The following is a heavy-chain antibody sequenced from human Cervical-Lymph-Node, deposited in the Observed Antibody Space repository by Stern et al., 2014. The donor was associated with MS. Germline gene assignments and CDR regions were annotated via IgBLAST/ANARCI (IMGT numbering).Heavy chain of an antibody. Sequence: EVQLVESGRGLVQPGRSLRLSCAASGFSLSSYWMHWVCQAPATGLALVARINSDGSSTSYADSVKGRFTISRDNAKNTLYLQMNSLRAEDTAVYYCARIYGGNSPFDYWGQGTLVTVSS. J-gene: IGHJ4*02. CDR3: ARIYGGNSPFDY. CDR1: GFSLSSYW. D-gene: IGHD4-23*01. V-gene: IGHV3-74*02. CDR2: INSDGSST.